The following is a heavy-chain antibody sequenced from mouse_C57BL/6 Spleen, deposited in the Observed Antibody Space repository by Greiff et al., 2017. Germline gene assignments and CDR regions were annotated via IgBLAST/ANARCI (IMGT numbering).Heavy chain of an antibody. V-gene: IGHV1-82*01. Sequence: QVQLQQSGPELVKPGASVKISCKASGYAFSSSWMNWVKQRPGKGLEWIGRIYPGDGDTNYNGKFKGKATLTADKSSSTAYMQLSSLTSEDSAVYCCASTTVVEGDFDVWGTGTTVTVSS. CDR2: IYPGDGDT. CDR3: ASTTVVEGDFDV. J-gene: IGHJ1*03. CDR1: GYAFSSSW. D-gene: IGHD1-1*01.